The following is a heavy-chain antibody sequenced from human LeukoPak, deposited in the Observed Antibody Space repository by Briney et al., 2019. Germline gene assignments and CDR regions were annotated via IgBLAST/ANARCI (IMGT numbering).Heavy chain of an antibody. J-gene: IGHJ4*02. V-gene: IGHV1-18*01. CDR1: GYSFINYG. Sequence: ASVKVSCKASGYSFINYGISWVRQAPGQGLEWMGWISAYTDDTRYAQKFQGRVTMTTDTSTRTAYMDLRSLRSDDTAVYSCARESRSSGEDYWGQGTLVSVSS. D-gene: IGHD6-19*01. CDR2: ISAYTDDT. CDR3: ARESRSSGEDY.